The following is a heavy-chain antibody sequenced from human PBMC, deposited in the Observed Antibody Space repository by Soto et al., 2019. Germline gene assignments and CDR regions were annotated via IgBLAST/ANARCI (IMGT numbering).Heavy chain of an antibody. Sequence: QVQLVQSGGEVRKPGASVKVSCKASGDTITNYGISWVRQAPGQGLEWMGWISFYNGNTKYAQNLQGRVTLTTDTSTSTAYMELRSLRSDDTAVYYCASATSIAVAGKESWGHGTLVTGSS. V-gene: IGHV1-18*01. CDR3: ASATSIAVAGKES. J-gene: IGHJ4*01. CDR2: ISFYNGNT. D-gene: IGHD6-19*01. CDR1: GDTITNYG.